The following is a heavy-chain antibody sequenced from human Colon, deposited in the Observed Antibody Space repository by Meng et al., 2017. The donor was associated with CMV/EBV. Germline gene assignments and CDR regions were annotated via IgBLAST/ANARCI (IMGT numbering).Heavy chain of an antibody. Sequence: GGSLRLSCAASGFTFTTFWMTWVRQAPGKGLEWVANIKEDGSGQWYVDSVKGRFTISRDNATKSVYLEMNSLRAEDTAVYYCVRYANSQYGMDVWGQGTTVTVSS. V-gene: IGHV3-7*01. J-gene: IGHJ6*02. CDR2: IKEDGSGQ. CDR3: VRYANSQYGMDV. D-gene: IGHD2-21*01. CDR1: GFTFTTFW.